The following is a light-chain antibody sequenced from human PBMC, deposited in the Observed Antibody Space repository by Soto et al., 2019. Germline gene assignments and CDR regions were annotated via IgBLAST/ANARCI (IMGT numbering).Light chain of an antibody. CDR2: WAS. CDR3: QQCCSTPYP. Sequence: DIVMTQSPDSLAVSLGERATINCKSSQSVLYSSNNKNYLAWFQQKPGQPPKLLIYWASTRESGVPDRFSGSGSGTDFTLTISSLQAEDVAVYYCQQCCSTPYPFGQGTKLEIK. CDR1: QSVLYSSNNKNY. V-gene: IGKV4-1*01. J-gene: IGKJ2*01.